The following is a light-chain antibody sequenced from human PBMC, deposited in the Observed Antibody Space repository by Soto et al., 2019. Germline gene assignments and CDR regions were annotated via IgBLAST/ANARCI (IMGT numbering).Light chain of an antibody. CDR2: GAS. J-gene: IGKJ3*01. CDR1: QSVSSNN. V-gene: IGKV3-20*01. CDR3: QQYGRSPFT. Sequence: EIVLTQSPSTLSLSPGERATLSCRASQSVSSNNLAWYQQRPGQAPRVVIYGASTRATGIPERFSGSGSVTDFTLTISRLEPEDFAVYYCQQYGRSPFTFGPGTKVDIK.